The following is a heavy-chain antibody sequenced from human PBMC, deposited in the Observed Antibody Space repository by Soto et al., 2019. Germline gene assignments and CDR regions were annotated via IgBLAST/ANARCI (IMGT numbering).Heavy chain of an antibody. V-gene: IGHV1-69*01. CDR2: IIPVFGIV. CDR3: ASSRIVVVGSRAYYGMDV. Sequence: QVQLVQSGAEVKKPGASVRVSCKASGGTPSNSAFSWVRQAPGQGLEWMGGIIPVFGIVKYAQNLEGRVTIKADESTNTAYMELSSLRYEDRAIYYCASSRIVVVGSRAYYGMDVWGQGTTVTVSS. D-gene: IGHD6-19*01. CDR1: GGTPSNSA. J-gene: IGHJ6*02.